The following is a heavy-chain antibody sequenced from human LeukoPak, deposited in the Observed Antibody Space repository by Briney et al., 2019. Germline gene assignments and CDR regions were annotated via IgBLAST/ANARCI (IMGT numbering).Heavy chain of an antibody. V-gene: IGHV5-51*01. Sequence: GESLKISCKGSGYSFTSYWIGWVRQTPAKGLEWMGIIYPGDSDTRYSPSFQGQVTISADKSITTAYLQCGSLKASDTAMYYCARGRGSSWYFDYWGQGTLVTVSS. J-gene: IGHJ4*02. CDR2: IYPGDSDT. D-gene: IGHD6-13*01. CDR3: ARGRGSSWYFDY. CDR1: GYSFTSYW.